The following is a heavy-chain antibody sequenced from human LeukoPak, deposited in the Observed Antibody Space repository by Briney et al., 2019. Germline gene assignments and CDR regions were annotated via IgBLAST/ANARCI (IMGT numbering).Heavy chain of an antibody. CDR3: ATSIAVAGWLEGAFDI. CDR2: IHSSGST. V-gene: IGHV4-4*07. J-gene: IGHJ3*02. D-gene: IGHD6-13*01. CDR1: GYSIGSGSY. Sequence: SETLSLTCTVSGYSIGSGSYWGWIRQPAGKGLEWIGRIHSSGSTNYNPSLKSRVTMSLDTSKKQFSLKLSPVTAADTAVYYCATSIAVAGWLEGAFDIWGQGTMVTVSS.